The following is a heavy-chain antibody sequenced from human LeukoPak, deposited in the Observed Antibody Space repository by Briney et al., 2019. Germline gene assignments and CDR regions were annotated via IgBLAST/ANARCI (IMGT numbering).Heavy chain of an antibody. CDR2: VKQDGSET. CDR3: ARDRATY. Sequence: GGSLRLSCAASGLTFSTYWMSWVGRAPGKGLEWVASVKQDGSETYYVDSVKGRFTISRDNAKNSLYLQMNSLRAEDTAVYYCARDRATYWGQGTLVTVSS. V-gene: IGHV3-7*01. J-gene: IGHJ4*02. CDR1: GLTFSTYW.